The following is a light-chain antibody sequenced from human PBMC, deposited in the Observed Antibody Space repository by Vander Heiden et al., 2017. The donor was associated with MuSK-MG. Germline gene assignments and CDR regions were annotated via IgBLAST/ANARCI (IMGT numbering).Light chain of an antibody. V-gene: IGKV3-15*01. CDR2: GAS. CDR1: QSVGSN. J-gene: IGKJ4*01. CDR3: QQHNDWPPIT. Sequence: EIVMTQSPATLSVSPGERATLSCGASQSVGSNLAWYQQKSVQAPRLLISGASTRATGIPARFSGSGSGKEFTLTISSRQSEDFAVYYCQQHNDWPPITFGGGTKVEIK.